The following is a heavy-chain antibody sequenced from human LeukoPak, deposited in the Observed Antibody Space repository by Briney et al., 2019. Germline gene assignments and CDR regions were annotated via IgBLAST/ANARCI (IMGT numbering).Heavy chain of an antibody. V-gene: IGHV1-69*04. Sequence: SVKVSCKASGGTFSSYAISWVRQAPGQGLEWMGRIIPILGIANYAQKFQGRVTITADKSTSTAYMELSSLRSEDTAVYYCARERGGRYYDSSGYSPPPYYFDYWGQGTLVTVSS. CDR1: GGTFSSYA. CDR3: ARERGGRYYDSSGYSPPPYYFDY. CDR2: IIPILGIA. J-gene: IGHJ4*02. D-gene: IGHD3-22*01.